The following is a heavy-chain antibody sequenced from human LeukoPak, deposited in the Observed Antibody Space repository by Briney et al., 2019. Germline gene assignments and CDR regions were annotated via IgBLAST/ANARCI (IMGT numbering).Heavy chain of an antibody. J-gene: IGHJ5*01. Sequence: GGSLRLSCAASGFTFSSYWMTWVRQAPGKGLEWVANIKRDGSEKYYVDSVKGRFTISRDNAKNSVYLQMNSLRAADTAVYYCARDGSYGSGSPDSWGQGTLVTVSS. D-gene: IGHD3-10*01. CDR1: GFTFSSYW. CDR3: ARDGSYGSGSPDS. CDR2: IKRDGSEK. V-gene: IGHV3-7*01.